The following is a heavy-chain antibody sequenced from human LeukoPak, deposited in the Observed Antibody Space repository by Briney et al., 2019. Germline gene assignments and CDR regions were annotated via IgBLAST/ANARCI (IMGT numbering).Heavy chain of an antibody. CDR2: IYSGGST. CDR1: GFSVSSNY. D-gene: IGHD1-26*01. V-gene: IGHV3-53*01. Sequence: PGGSLRLSCAASGFSVSSNYMSWVRQAPGKGLEWVSVIYSGGSTYYADSVKGRFTISRDNSKNTLYLQMNSLRAEDTAVYYCASGSYWYYYDYMDVWGKGTTVTVSS. J-gene: IGHJ6*03. CDR3: ASGSYWYYYDYMDV.